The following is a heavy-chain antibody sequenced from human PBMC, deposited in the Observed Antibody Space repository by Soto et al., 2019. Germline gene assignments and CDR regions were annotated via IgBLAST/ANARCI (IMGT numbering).Heavy chain of an antibody. D-gene: IGHD3-22*01. CDR1: GYTFTSYG. V-gene: IGHV1-18*01. J-gene: IGHJ3*02. CDR2: VSAYDGDT. CDR3: ARDYHSLSNGYYSDVVDI. Sequence: QAQLVQSGAEVKKPGASVKVSCKASGYTFTSYGISWVRQAPGQGLEWMGWVSAYDGDTNYAQKLQGRVTMTTDTSTTTAYMELRRLRSDDTAVYYCARDYHSLSNGYYSDVVDIWGQGTMVTVSS.